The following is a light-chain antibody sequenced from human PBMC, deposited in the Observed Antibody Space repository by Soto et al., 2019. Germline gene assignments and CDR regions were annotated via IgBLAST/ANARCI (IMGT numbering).Light chain of an antibody. CDR2: AAS. Sequence: EIVLTQSPGTLSLSPGKRATISCRASQSVSSNYLAWYQQKRGQAPRLLIYAASNRAREIPDRFGGSGSGTGFTLTVSRLEPEEFAGSYCQQYGSEPWTFGQGTKV. CDR1: QSVSSNY. V-gene: IGKV3-20*01. J-gene: IGKJ1*01. CDR3: QQYGSEPWT.